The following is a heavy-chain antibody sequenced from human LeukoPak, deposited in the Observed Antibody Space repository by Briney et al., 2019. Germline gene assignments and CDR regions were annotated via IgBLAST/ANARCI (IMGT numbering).Heavy chain of an antibody. CDR2: IRYDGSNK. Sequence: GSLRLSCAASGFTFSSYGMHWVRQAPGKGLEWVAFIRYDGSNKYYADSVKGRFTISRDNSKNTLYLQMNSLRAEDTAVYYCAKGATIITYYYDSSGLPNAFDIWGQGTMVTVSS. CDR1: GFTFSSYG. D-gene: IGHD3-22*01. CDR3: AKGATIITYYYDSSGLPNAFDI. J-gene: IGHJ3*02. V-gene: IGHV3-30*02.